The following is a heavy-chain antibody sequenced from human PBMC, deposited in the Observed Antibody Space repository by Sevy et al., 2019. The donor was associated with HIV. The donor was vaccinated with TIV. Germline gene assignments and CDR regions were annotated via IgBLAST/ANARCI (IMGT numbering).Heavy chain of an antibody. CDR2: ISGSGGST. CDR3: AKRMTTVTYYYMDV. D-gene: IGHD4-17*01. Sequence: GGSLRLSCAASGFTFSSYAMNWVRQAPGKGLEWVSTISGSGGSTYYADSVKGRFTISRDNSKNTLYLQMNNLRAEDTAVYHCAKRMTTVTYYYMDVWGKGTTVTVSS. J-gene: IGHJ6*03. CDR1: GFTFSSYA. V-gene: IGHV3-23*01.